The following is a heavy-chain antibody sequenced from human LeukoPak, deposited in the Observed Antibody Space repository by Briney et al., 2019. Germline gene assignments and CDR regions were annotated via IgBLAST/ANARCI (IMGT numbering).Heavy chain of an antibody. V-gene: IGHV4-38-2*01. CDR3: AANSGYDQTDY. Sequence: PSETLSLTCAVSGYSISSGYYWGWIRQPPGNGLEWIGSIYHSGSTYYNPSLKSRVTISVDTSKNQFSLKLSTVTAADTAVYYCAANSGYDQTDYRGQGTLVTVSS. CDR2: IYHSGST. D-gene: IGHD5-12*01. J-gene: IGHJ4*02. CDR1: GYSISSGYY.